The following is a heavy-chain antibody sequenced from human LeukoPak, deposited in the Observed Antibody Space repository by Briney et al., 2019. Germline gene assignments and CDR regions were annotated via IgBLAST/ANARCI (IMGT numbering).Heavy chain of an antibody. Sequence: LSLTCAVYGGSFSGYYWSWIRQPPGKGLEWVSYISSSGSTIYYADSVKGRFTISRDNAKNSLYLQMNSLRAEDTAVYYCARGSPIVSDLDYWGQGTLVTVSS. J-gene: IGHJ4*02. V-gene: IGHV3-11*04. CDR3: ARGSPIVSDLDY. D-gene: IGHD4-11*01. CDR2: ISSSGSTI. CDR1: GGSFSGYY.